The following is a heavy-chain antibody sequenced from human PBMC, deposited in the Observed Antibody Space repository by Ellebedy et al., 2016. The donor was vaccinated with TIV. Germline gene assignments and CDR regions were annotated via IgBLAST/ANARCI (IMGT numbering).Heavy chain of an antibody. Sequence: SETLSLTXTVSGGSISSSSYYWGWIRQPPGKGLEWIGSIYYSGSTYYNPSLKSRVTISVDTSKNQFSLKVTSVTAADTAVYYCARHSSGWIDPWGQGTLVTVSS. J-gene: IGHJ5*02. D-gene: IGHD6-19*01. CDR3: ARHSSGWIDP. CDR2: IYYSGST. V-gene: IGHV4-39*01. CDR1: GGSISSSSYY.